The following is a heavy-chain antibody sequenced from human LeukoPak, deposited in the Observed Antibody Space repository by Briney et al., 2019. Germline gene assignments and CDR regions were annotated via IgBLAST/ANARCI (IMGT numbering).Heavy chain of an antibody. V-gene: IGHV1-46*01. J-gene: IGHJ6*03. D-gene: IGHD6-19*01. CDR2: INPSGGST. Sequence: ASVKVSCKASGYTFTSYYMHWVRQAPGQGLEWMGIINPSGGSTSYAQKFQGRVTMTRDTSTSTVYMELSSLRSEDTAVYYCARDAHPHSSGPPYYYYMDVWGKGTTVTISS. CDR3: ARDAHPHSSGPPYYYYMDV. CDR1: GYTFTSYY.